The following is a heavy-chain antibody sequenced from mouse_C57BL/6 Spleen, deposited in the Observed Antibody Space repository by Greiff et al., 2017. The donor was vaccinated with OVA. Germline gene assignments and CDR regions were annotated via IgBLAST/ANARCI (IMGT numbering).Heavy chain of an antibody. V-gene: IGHV14-3*01. CDR2: IDPANGNT. Sequence: VQLQQSVAELVRPGASVKLSCTASGFNIKNTYMHWVKQRPEQGLEWIGRIDPANGNTKYAPKFQGKATITADTSSNTAYLQLSSLTSEDSAVYFCARSPYDYDERFLDYWGQGTTLTVSS. J-gene: IGHJ2*01. D-gene: IGHD2-4*01. CDR3: ARSPYDYDERFLDY. CDR1: GFNIKNTY.